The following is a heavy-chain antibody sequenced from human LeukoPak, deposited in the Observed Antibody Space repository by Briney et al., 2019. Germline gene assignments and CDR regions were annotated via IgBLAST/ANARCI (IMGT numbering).Heavy chain of an antibody. CDR2: ISGNGVST. CDR3: AKEGYCSGTNCYGAFDY. Sequence: GGSLRLSCVASGFTFSSYAMDWVRQAPGKGLEWVSAISGNGVSTYYTDSVKGRFTISRDNSKNTLFLQMNSLRVEDTAVYYCAKEGYCSGTNCYGAFDYWGQGTLVTVSS. J-gene: IGHJ4*02. CDR1: GFTFSSYA. D-gene: IGHD2-2*01. V-gene: IGHV3-23*01.